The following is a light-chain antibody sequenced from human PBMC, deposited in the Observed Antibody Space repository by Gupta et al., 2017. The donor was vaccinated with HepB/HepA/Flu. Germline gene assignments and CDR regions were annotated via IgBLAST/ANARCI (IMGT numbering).Light chain of an antibody. Sequence: IQVTQSPSSLSASVGDRVSITCRTSQNIANYLSWYHQKPGKVPELLIFGASNLKRGVPSRFSGSGYGTFFTLTINKLQPDDLSTYYCRQSVSAPWAFGQGTRVEI. V-gene: IGKV1-39*01. CDR1: QNIANY. J-gene: IGKJ1*01. CDR3: RQSVSAPWA. CDR2: GAS.